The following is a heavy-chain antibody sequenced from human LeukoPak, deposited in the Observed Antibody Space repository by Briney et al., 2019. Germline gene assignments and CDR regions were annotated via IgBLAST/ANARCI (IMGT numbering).Heavy chain of an antibody. Sequence: ASVKVSCKASGYTFTSYGFTWVRQAPGQGLEWMGWISAYNGNTNYAQKLQGRVAMTTDTSTSTAYMELRSLRSDDTAVYYRARVPNYYDSSGYYYEEYYSDSWGQGTLVTVSS. J-gene: IGHJ4*02. CDR1: GYTFTSYG. D-gene: IGHD3-22*01. V-gene: IGHV1-18*01. CDR2: ISAYNGNT. CDR3: ARVPNYYDSSGYYYEEYYSDS.